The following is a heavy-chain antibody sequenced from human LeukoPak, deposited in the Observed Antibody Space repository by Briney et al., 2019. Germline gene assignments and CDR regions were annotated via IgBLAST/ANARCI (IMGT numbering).Heavy chain of an antibody. D-gene: IGHD3-9*01. J-gene: IGHJ4*02. CDR2: ITGSSSNI. Sequence: PGGSLRLSCAASGFTFSSYSMNWVRRAPGKGLEWVSSITGSSSNIFYADSVKGRFTISRDNAKNSLYLQMDSLGAEDTALYYCARERGSDILLDQWGQRTLVTVSS. V-gene: IGHV3-21*01. CDR1: GFTFSSYS. CDR3: ARERGSDILLDQ.